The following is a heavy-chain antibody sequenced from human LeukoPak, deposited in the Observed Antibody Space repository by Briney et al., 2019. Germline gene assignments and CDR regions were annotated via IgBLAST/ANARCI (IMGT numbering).Heavy chain of an antibody. CDR2: IRYDGSNK. Sequence: GGSLRLSCAASGFTFSSYGMHWVRQAPGKGLEWVAFIRYDGSNKYYADSVKGRFTISRDNSKNTLYLQMNSLRAEDTAVYYCAKDAPYCSSTSCYPDYWGQGTLVTVSS. V-gene: IGHV3-30*02. J-gene: IGHJ4*02. CDR3: AKDAPYCSSTSCYPDY. CDR1: GFTFSSYG. D-gene: IGHD2-2*01.